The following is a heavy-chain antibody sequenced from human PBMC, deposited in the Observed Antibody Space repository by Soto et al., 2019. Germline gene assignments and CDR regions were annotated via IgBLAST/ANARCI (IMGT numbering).Heavy chain of an antibody. V-gene: IGHV3-7*01. CDR1: GFPFSTYW. CDR3: ARGGYRYLDY. Sequence: EVQLVESGGGLVQPGGSLRLSCAVSGFPFSTYWMNWVRQAPGKGLEWVANIKEDGSDTFYVDSVRGRFTISRDNAKNSLYLHMSSLGAEDTAVYFCARGGYRYLDYWGQGTLVTVSS. D-gene: IGHD5-18*01. CDR2: IKEDGSDT. J-gene: IGHJ4*02.